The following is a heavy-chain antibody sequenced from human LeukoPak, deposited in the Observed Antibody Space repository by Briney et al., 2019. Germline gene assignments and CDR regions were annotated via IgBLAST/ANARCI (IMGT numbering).Heavy chain of an antibody. CDR2: IYPNSGGT. CDR3: ARGIAVAPGDTFDI. J-gene: IGHJ3*02. CDR1: GYTFTGYY. D-gene: IGHD6-19*01. V-gene: IGHV1-2*02. Sequence: ASVRVSCTASGYTFTGYYMHWVRQAPGQGLEWMGWIYPNSGGTNYAQKFQGRVTMTRDTSISTGYMELSSLRSDDTAVYYCARGIAVAPGDTFDIWGQGTMVTVSS.